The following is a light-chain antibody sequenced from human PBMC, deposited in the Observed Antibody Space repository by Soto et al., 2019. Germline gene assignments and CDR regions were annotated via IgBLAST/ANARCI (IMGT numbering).Light chain of an antibody. CDR1: QSISSPY. CDR3: QQRSNWPSIT. J-gene: IGKJ5*01. V-gene: IGKV3D-20*02. Sequence: EIVLTQSPGTLSLSPGDRATLSCRASQSISSPYLAWYQQKPGQAPRLLIDGASSRATGVPDRFSGSGSGTDFTLTISSLEPEDFAVYYCQQRSNWPSITFGQGTRLEIK. CDR2: GAS.